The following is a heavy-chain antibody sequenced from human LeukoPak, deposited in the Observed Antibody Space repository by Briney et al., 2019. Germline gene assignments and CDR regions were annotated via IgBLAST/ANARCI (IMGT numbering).Heavy chain of an antibody. V-gene: IGHV5-51*01. CDR2: IYPGDSDT. Sequence: GESLKISCKGSGYSFTSYWIGWVRQMPGKGLEWMGIIYPGDSDTRYSPSFQGQVTISADKSISTAYLQWSSLKASDTAMYYCARHFYGSGSYTYPDYWGQGTLVTVSS. CDR3: ARHFYGSGSYTYPDY. CDR1: GYSFTSYW. D-gene: IGHD3-10*01. J-gene: IGHJ4*02.